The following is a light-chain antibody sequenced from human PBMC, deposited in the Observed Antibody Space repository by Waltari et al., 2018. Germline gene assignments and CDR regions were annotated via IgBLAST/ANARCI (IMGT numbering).Light chain of an antibody. CDR2: DVS. CDR1: SSDVVAYDF. Sequence: QSALTHPASGSGSPGQSITISCTGTSSDVVAYDFVAWYQQHPGKAPKLTMYDVSHRPSGVSNRFSGSMSGNTASLTISGLQAEDEAHYYCSSYTSSITVMFGGGTKVTVL. V-gene: IGLV2-14*01. CDR3: SSYTSSITVM. J-gene: IGLJ3*02.